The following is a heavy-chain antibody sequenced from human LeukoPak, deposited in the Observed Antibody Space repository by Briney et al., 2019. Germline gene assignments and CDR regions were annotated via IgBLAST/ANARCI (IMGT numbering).Heavy chain of an antibody. D-gene: IGHD5-24*01. CDR3: ASREMATIDI. V-gene: IGHV4-34*01. J-gene: IGHJ4*02. CDR2: INHSGST. CDR1: GGSFSGYY. Sequence: PSETLSLTCAVYGGSFSGYYWSWIRQPPGKGLEWIGEINHSGSTNYNPSLKSRVTISVDTSKNQFSLKLSSVTAADTAVYYCASREMATIDIGGQGTLVTVSP.